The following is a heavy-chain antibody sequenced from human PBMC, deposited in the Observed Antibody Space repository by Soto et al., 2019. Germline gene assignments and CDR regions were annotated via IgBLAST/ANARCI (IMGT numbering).Heavy chain of an antibody. CDR2: INIGNGNT. V-gene: IGHV1-3*04. CDR3: ARVRVAGYTYGDGFDY. CDR1: GYTFISYA. J-gene: IGHJ4*02. D-gene: IGHD2-15*01. Sequence: QVQLVQSGTEEKKPGASVKVSCKTSGYTFISYAVHWVRQAPGQSLEWMGWINIGNGNTKYSQKFQGRVTITSDTSASTSYMELSRLRSEDTAVYYCARVRVAGYTYGDGFDYWGQGTLVNVSS.